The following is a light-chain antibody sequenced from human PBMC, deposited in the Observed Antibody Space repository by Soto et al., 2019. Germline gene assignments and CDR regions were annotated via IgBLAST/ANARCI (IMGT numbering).Light chain of an antibody. J-gene: IGKJ3*01. V-gene: IGKV3-20*01. CDR3: QQCGGSPLFS. CDR2: TTS. CDR1: QSVTSSC. Sequence: EIVLTQYPATLSLSPGERATLSCTASQSVTSSCLAWYQRKPGQAPRLLIHTTSTRATDIPDRFSGSGSGTDFTLTISRLQPEDFAVYYCQQCGGSPLFSFGPGTRGDI.